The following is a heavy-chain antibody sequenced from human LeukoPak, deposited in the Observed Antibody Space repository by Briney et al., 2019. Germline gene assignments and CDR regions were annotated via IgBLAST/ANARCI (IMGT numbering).Heavy chain of an antibody. CDR2: IHPRRGDT. CDR3: ARARGYDSSGYYYTPFDY. Sequence: ASVKVSCKTSGYSFTAFYIHWVRQAPGQGLEWMGWIHPRRGDTNYAQKFQGRVTMTRDTSISTAYLDLSSLRSDDTAVYYCARARGYDSSGYYYTPFDYWGQGTLVTVSS. V-gene: IGHV1-2*02. D-gene: IGHD3-22*01. CDR1: GYSFTAFY. J-gene: IGHJ4*02.